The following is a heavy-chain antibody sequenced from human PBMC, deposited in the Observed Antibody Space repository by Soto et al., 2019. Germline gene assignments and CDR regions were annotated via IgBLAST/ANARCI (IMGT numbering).Heavy chain of an antibody. D-gene: IGHD6-6*01. CDR1: GFTFSSYA. Sequence: PGGSLRLSCAASGFTFSSYAMHWVRQAPGKGLEWVAVISYDGSNKYYADSVKGRFTISRDNSKNTLYLQMNSLRAEDTAVYYCARESWPQEQLGLDYWGQGTLVTVSS. CDR3: ARESWPQEQLGLDY. J-gene: IGHJ4*02. CDR2: ISYDGSNK. V-gene: IGHV3-30-3*01.